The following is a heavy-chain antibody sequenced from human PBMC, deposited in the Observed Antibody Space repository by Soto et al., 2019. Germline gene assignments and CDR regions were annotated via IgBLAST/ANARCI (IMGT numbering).Heavy chain of an antibody. D-gene: IGHD1-26*01. J-gene: IGHJ5*02. CDR2: VNPDGSTT. CDR3: AKVASGSYDWFDP. Sequence: EVQLVESGGGLVQPGGSLRLSCAASKFSFSGYWMHWVRQAPGTGLMWVSRVNPDGSTTTYADSVKGRFTISRDNAKNTVFLKMNSLRADDTAVYYCAKVASGSYDWFDPWGQGTLVTVSS. CDR1: KFSFSGYW. V-gene: IGHV3-74*01.